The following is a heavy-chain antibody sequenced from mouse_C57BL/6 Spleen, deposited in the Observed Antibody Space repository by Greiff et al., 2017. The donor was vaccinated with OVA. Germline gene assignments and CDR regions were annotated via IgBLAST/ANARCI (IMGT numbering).Heavy chain of an antibody. V-gene: IGHV1-64*01. CDR1: GFTFTSYW. Sequence: VQLQQPGAELVKPGASVKFSCTASGFTFTSYWMHWVQQTPGQGLEWLGMIHPNSGSTNYNEKMKRQATLTVDKYSSIAYMQLSCLTSEVAAVYYCTRSSWDGSGYGGQGTTLTVSS. J-gene: IGHJ2*01. CDR2: IHPNSGST. CDR3: TRSSWDGSGY. D-gene: IGHD4-1*01.